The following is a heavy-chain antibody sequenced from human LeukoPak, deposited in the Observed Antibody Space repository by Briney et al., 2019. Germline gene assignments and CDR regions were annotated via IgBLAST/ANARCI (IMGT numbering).Heavy chain of an antibody. Sequence: GGSLRLSCAASGFTFSSYEMNWVRQAPGKGLEWVSSISSSSSYIYYADSVKGRFTISRDNAKNSLYLQMNSLRAEDTAVYYCARIFYDILTGYYVPIYYYYYMDVWGKGTTVTVSS. J-gene: IGHJ6*03. CDR3: ARIFYDILTGYYVPIYYYYYMDV. CDR1: GFTFSSYE. V-gene: IGHV3-21*01. CDR2: ISSSSSYI. D-gene: IGHD3-9*01.